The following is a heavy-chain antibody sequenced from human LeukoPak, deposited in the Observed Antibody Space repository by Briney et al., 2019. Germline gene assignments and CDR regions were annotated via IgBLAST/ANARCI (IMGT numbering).Heavy chain of an antibody. CDR1: GGSVTSSNYY. J-gene: IGHJ4*02. D-gene: IGHD3-10*01. CDR2: IHYSGNT. V-gene: IGHV4-39*01. Sequence: SETLSLTCTVSGGSVTSSNYYWGWIRRPPGKGLEWIGSIHYSGNTYYNPSLKSRVTISVDTSKSQFSLKLNSVTAADTAVYYCARHSAAVGSGSPNRPFDYWGQGTLVPVSS. CDR3: ARHSAAVGSGSPNRPFDY.